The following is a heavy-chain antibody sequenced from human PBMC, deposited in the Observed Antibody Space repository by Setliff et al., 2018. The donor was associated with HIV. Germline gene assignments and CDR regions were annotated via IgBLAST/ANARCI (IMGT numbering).Heavy chain of an antibody. CDR3: ARHWVDSSSWSLYYYYYMDV. D-gene: IGHD6-13*01. CDR2: IYYSGST. Sequence: SETLSLTCTVSRGSISSSTYYWGWIRQPPGKGLEWIGSIYYSGSTYYNPSLKSRVTISVETSKNQFSLKVKSVTAADTAVFYCARHWVDSSSWSLYYYYYMDVWGKGTTVTVSS. V-gene: IGHV4-39*01. CDR1: RGSISSSTYY. J-gene: IGHJ6*03.